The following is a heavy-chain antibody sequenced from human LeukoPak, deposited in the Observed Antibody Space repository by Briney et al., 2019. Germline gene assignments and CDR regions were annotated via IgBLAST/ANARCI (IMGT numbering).Heavy chain of an antibody. CDR3: ASGNGDYVTPEYFQH. CDR2: ISSSSSYI. D-gene: IGHD4-17*01. CDR1: GFTFSSYS. Sequence: SCKASGFTFSSYSMNWVRQAPGKGLEWVSSISSSSSYIYYADSVKGRFTISRDNAKNSLYLQMNSLRAEDTAVYYCASGNGDYVTPEYFQHWGQGTLVTVSS. J-gene: IGHJ1*01. V-gene: IGHV3-21*01.